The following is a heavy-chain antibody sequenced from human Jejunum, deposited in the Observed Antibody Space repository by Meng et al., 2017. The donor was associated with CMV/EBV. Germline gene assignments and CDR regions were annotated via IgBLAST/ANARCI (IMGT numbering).Heavy chain of an antibody. CDR1: GGTFSRYI. V-gene: IGHV1-69*02. J-gene: IGHJ4*02. Sequence: SGGTFSRYIISWVRQAPGQGLEWMGRIIPMVGRPSYAQKFQGRVTISADKFTSTAYMEVSSLRSEDTAVYFCAVLVDTAMVTRDYWGQGTLVTVSS. CDR2: IIPMVGRP. CDR3: AVLVDTAMVTRDY. D-gene: IGHD5-18*01.